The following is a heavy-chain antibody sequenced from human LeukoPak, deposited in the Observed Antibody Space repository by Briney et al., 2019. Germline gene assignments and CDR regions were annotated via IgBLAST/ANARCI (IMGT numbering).Heavy chain of an antibody. CDR3: ARDGYSFGHDFDY. Sequence: GGSLRLSCAASGFTFSSYWMHWVRHTPGKGLVWVSRIKGDGSSTSYADSVKGRFTVSRDNAKNTLYLQMNSLRPEDTAVYYCARDGYSFGHDFDYWGQGTLVTVSS. V-gene: IGHV3-74*01. CDR1: GFTFSSYW. CDR2: IKGDGSST. J-gene: IGHJ4*02. D-gene: IGHD5-18*01.